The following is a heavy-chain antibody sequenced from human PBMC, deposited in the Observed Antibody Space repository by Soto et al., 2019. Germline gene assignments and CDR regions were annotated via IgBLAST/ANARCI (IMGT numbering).Heavy chain of an antibody. CDR3: ARGRSSPNFDP. J-gene: IGHJ5*02. Sequence: QVQLVQSGAEVRKPGSSVNVSCKISGGTFTNYVISWLRQAPGQGLEWMGGLIPIFGAANLAQKFQGRVTITADESTSTVNMELSSLTSEDTAVYNCARGRSSPNFDPWGQGTLVTVSS. CDR2: LIPIFGAA. V-gene: IGHV1-69*01. D-gene: IGHD6-6*01. CDR1: GGTFTNYV.